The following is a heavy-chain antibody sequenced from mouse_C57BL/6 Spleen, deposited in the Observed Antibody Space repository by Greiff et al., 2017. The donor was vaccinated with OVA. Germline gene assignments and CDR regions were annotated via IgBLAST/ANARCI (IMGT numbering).Heavy chain of an antibody. CDR1: GYTFTSYW. D-gene: IGHD2-4*01. CDR3: ARGGYDYGNAMDY. V-gene: IGHV1-52*01. CDR2: IDPSDSET. J-gene: IGHJ4*01. Sequence: QVQLQQPGAELVRPGSSVKLSCKASGYTFTSYWMHWVKQRPIQGLEWIGNIDPSDSETNYNQKFKDKATLTVDKSSSTAYMQLSSLTSEDSAVYYCARGGYDYGNAMDYWGQGTSVTVSS.